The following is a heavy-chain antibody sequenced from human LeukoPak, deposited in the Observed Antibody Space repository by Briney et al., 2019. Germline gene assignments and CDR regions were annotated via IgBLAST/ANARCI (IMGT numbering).Heavy chain of an antibody. D-gene: IGHD1-26*01. CDR3: ASSSWGPKGATTVDY. J-gene: IGHJ4*02. CDR1: GGSISSGDYY. V-gene: IGHV4-30-4*08. Sequence: SQTLSLTCTVSGGSISSGDYYWSWIRQPPGKGLEWIGYIYYSGSTNYNPSLKSRVTISVDTSKNQFSLKLSSVTAADTAVYYCASSSWGPKGATTVDYWGQGTLVTVSS. CDR2: IYYSGST.